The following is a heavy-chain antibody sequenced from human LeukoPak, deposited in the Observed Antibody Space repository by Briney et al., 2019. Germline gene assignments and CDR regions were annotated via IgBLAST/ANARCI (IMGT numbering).Heavy chain of an antibody. CDR1: GFTFSSYG. J-gene: IGHJ5*01. V-gene: IGHV3-30*18. CDR2: ISYDGSNK. CDR3: AKDDGWLQFNS. D-gene: IGHD5-24*01. Sequence: GRSLRLSCAASGFTFSSYGMHWVRQASGKGLEWVAVISYDGSNKYYADSVKGRFTISRDNSKNTLYLQMNYLRVEDTAVYYCAKDDGWLQFNSWGQGTLVTVSS.